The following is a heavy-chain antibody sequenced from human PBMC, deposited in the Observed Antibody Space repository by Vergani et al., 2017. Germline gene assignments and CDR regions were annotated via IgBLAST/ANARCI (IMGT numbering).Heavy chain of an antibody. Sequence: QVQLVESGGGVVQPGRSLRLSCTPSSFKLGDYVMHCVRQAPGRGLGWVSMTWYEGNNNYYADSVKGRFTISKDISKNTLYLQMNSLRGDDTAVYYCASETRDTPSSLDYWGQGTLVTVSS. CDR3: ASETRDTPSSLDY. D-gene: IGHD5-24*01. CDR2: TWYEGNNN. J-gene: IGHJ4*02. V-gene: IGHV3-33*01. CDR1: SFKLGDYV.